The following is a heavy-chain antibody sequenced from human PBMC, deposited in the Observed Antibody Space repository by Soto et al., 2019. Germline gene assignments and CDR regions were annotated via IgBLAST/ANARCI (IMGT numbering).Heavy chain of an antibody. J-gene: IGHJ6*02. CDR1: GGSFSGYY. Sequence: QVQLQQWGAGLLKPSETLSLTCAVYGGSFSGYYWSWIRQPPGKGLEWIGEINHSGSTNYNPSLKSRVTLSVDTSKNQFSLKLSSVTAADTAVYYCARVRRYCSSTSCYTSYGMDVWGQGTTVTVSS. CDR3: ARVRRYCSSTSCYTSYGMDV. CDR2: INHSGST. V-gene: IGHV4-34*01. D-gene: IGHD2-2*02.